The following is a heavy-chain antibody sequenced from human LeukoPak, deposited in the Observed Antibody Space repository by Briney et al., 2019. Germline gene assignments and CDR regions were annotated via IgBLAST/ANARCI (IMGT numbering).Heavy chain of an antibody. J-gene: IGHJ4*02. CDR1: GFTFSDYY. Sequence: GGSLRLSCAASGFTFSDYYMSWIRQAPGKGLEWVSYISSSGSTIYYADSVKGRFTISRDNAKNSLYLQMNSLRAEDTAVYYCASDSSGYYYFPFDYWGQGTLVTVSS. CDR2: ISSSGSTI. D-gene: IGHD3-22*01. V-gene: IGHV3-11*01. CDR3: ASDSSGYYYFPFDY.